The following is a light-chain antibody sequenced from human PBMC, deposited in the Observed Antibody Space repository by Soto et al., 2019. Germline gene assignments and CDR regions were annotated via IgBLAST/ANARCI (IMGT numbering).Light chain of an antibody. Sequence: EIVMTQSPATLSVSPGERATLSCRASQSISSNLAWYQQKPGQAPRLLMFRTSSRATGFPARFSGSGSGTEFNLTISRLEPQDFAVYYCQRYGSSPLITFGKGTRLEIK. CDR3: QRYGSSPLIT. J-gene: IGKJ5*01. CDR1: QSISSN. CDR2: RTS. V-gene: IGKV3-15*01.